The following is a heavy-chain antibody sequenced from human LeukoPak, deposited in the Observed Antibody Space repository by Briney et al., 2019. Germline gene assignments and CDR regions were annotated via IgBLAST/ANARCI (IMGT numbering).Heavy chain of an antibody. CDR2: INAGNGNT. CDR1: GYSFTTYA. CDR3: AKVVLVGAIFGPGY. D-gene: IGHD1-26*01. V-gene: IGHV1-3*03. J-gene: IGHJ4*02. Sequence: ASVKVSCKASGYSFTTYAMHWVRQAPGQRLEWMGWINAGNGNTKYSQDFQGRVTITRDTSASIAYMELSSLRAEDTAVYYCAKVVLVGAIFGPGYWGQGTLVTVSS.